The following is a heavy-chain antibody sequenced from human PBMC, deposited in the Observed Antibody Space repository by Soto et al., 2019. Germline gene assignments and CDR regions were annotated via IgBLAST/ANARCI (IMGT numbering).Heavy chain of an antibody. Sequence: GXSLRLACAASGFTFSDYYLSWIRQAPVKGLEWVSYISSSSSYTNYADSVKGRFTISRDNAKNSLYLQMNSLRAEDTAVYYCARDRGQGNILARYFDYWGQGTLVTVSS. V-gene: IGHV3-11*05. J-gene: IGHJ4*02. CDR1: GFTFSDYY. D-gene: IGHD3-9*01. CDR2: ISSSSSYT. CDR3: ARDRGQGNILARYFDY.